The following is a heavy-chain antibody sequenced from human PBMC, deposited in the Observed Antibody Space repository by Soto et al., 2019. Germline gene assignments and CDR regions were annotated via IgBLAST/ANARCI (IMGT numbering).Heavy chain of an antibody. D-gene: IGHD6-19*01. J-gene: IGHJ6*02. CDR2: IYYSGST. V-gene: IGHV4-59*01. Sequence: SETLSLTCTVSGGSISSYYWSWIRQPPGKGLEWIGYIYYSGSTNYNPSLKSRVTISVDTSKNQFSLKLSSVTAADTAVYYCARYSSGWDYYYYGMDVWGQGTTVTVSS. CDR1: GGSISSYY. CDR3: ARYSSGWDYYYYGMDV.